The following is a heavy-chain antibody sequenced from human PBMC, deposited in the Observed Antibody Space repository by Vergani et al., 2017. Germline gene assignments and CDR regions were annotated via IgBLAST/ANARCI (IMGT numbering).Heavy chain of an antibody. D-gene: IGHD6-19*01. J-gene: IGHJ4*02. V-gene: IGHV3-23*01. CDR3: AKDARRSNGWYYFVS. CDR2: ITNSGDKA. Sequence: EVQLLESGGGLVQPGGSLRLSCAASGFTFSSYDMNWVRPAPGKGLEWVSGITNSGDKAYYADSVKGRFTISRDNSKNTLSLQINSLRADDTAIYYCAKDARRSNGWYYFVSWGQGSLVTVSS. CDR1: GFTFSSYD.